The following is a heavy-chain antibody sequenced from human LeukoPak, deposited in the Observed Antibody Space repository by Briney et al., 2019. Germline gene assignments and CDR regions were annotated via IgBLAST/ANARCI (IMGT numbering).Heavy chain of an antibody. J-gene: IGHJ4*02. V-gene: IGHV3-7*01. CDR2: IKQDGSEK. Sequence: GGSLRLSCAASGFTFSTYWMTWVRQAPGKGLEWVANIKQDGSEKYYVDSVKGRFTISRDNAKNSLYLQMNSLRAEDTAVYYCHHGPLGFDYWGQGTLVTVSS. CDR3: HHGPLGFDY. D-gene: IGHD1-14*01. CDR1: GFTFSTYW.